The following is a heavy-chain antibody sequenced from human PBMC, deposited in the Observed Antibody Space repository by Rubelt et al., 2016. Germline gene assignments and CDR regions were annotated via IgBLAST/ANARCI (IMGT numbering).Heavy chain of an antibody. J-gene: IGHJ4*02. Sequence: QVQLQESGPGLVKPSETLSLTCTVSGGSISNYYWTWIRQPPGKGLEWIGSIYHSGSTYYNPSLKSRVAMSVDTSKNQFSLKLRSVTAADTAVYYCARDSGYSSSSTLDYWGQGTLVTASS. V-gene: IGHV4-59*04. CDR2: IYHSGST. CDR3: ARDSGYSSSSTLDY. CDR1: GGSISNYY. D-gene: IGHD6-13*01.